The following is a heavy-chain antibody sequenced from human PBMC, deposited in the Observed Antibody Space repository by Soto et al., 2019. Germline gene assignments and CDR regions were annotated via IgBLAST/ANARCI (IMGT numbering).Heavy chain of an antibody. Sequence: GGSLRLSCAASGFTFSSYWMHWVRQAPGKGLVWVSRINSGGSSTSYADSVKGRFTISRDNAKNTLYLQMNSLRAEDTAVYYCARVWGITGRGFAFDIWGQGTMVTVSS. CDR2: INSGGSST. D-gene: IGHD1-20*01. V-gene: IGHV3-74*01. CDR1: GFTFSSYW. J-gene: IGHJ3*02. CDR3: ARVWGITGRGFAFDI.